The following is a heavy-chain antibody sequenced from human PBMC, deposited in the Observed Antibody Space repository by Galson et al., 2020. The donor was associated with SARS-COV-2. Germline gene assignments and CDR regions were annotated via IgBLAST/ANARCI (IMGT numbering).Heavy chain of an antibody. Sequence: GGSLRLSCAASGFTFSSYSINWVRQAPGKGLEWVSSISSSSSYIYYADSVKGRFTISRDNAKNSLYLQMNSLRAEDTAVYYCARDRGITGTTSGDYWGQGTLVTVSS. V-gene: IGHV3-21*01. CDR3: ARDRGITGTTSGDY. CDR1: GFTFSSYS. CDR2: ISSSSSYI. D-gene: IGHD1-7*01. J-gene: IGHJ4*02.